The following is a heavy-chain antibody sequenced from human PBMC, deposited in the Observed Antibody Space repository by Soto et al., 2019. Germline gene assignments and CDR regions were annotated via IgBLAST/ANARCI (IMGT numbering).Heavy chain of an antibody. D-gene: IGHD1-7*01. J-gene: IGHJ4*02. CDR3: ARDPRVKRDLFSDNWNYYFDY. Sequence: GGSMRLSCAASGFTLSSYAMHWVRQAPGKGMGWGAVISYDGRNKYYADSVKVRFTIYRDNSKNTLYVQMNSLRAEDTAVYYCARDPRVKRDLFSDNWNYYFDYWGQGTLVTVSS. CDR1: GFTLSSYA. CDR2: ISYDGRNK. V-gene: IGHV3-30*04.